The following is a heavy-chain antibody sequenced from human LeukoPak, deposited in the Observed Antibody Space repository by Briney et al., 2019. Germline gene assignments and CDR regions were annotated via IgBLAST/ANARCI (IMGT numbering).Heavy chain of an antibody. CDR2: IYYSGST. V-gene: IGHV4-39*01. CDR1: GGSLSSNHYN. Sequence: SETLSLTCTVSGGSLSSNHYNWGWIRQPPGKGLEWIGNIYYSGSTFYNPSLKSRVTISIDTSKNQFSLRLSSVTAADTAVYYCARQAYGGKVDYWGQGTLVTVSS. CDR3: ARQAYGGKVDY. D-gene: IGHD4-23*01. J-gene: IGHJ4*02.